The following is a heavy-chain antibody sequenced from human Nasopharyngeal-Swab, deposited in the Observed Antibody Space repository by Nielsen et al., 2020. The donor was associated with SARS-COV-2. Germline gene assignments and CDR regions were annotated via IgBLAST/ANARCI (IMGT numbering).Heavy chain of an antibody. Sequence: GGFLRLSCAASGFTFSSYAMHWVRQAPGKGLEWVAVISYDGSNKYYADSVKGRFTISRDNSKNTLYLQMNSLRAEDTAVYYRAKGLEMATADYWGQGTLVTVSS. J-gene: IGHJ4*02. D-gene: IGHD5-24*01. CDR1: GFTFSSYA. V-gene: IGHV3-30*18. CDR3: AKGLEMATADY. CDR2: ISYDGSNK.